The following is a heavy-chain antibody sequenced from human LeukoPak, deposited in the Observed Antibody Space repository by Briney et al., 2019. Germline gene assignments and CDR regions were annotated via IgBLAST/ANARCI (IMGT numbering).Heavy chain of an antibody. D-gene: IGHD3-10*01. Sequence: SETLSLTCAVYGGSFSGYYWSWIRQPPGKGLEWIGEINHSGSTNYNPSLKSRVTISVDTSKNQFSLKLSSVTAADTAVYYCARDVWFGELPPSYFDYWGQGTLVTVSS. V-gene: IGHV4-34*01. CDR2: INHSGST. CDR3: ARDVWFGELPPSYFDY. J-gene: IGHJ4*02. CDR1: GGSFSGYY.